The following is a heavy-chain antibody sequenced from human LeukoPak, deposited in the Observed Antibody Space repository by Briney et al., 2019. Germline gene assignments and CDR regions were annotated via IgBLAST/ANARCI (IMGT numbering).Heavy chain of an antibody. CDR3: ARGARYSYGDY. J-gene: IGHJ4*02. V-gene: IGHV3-21*01. CDR2: ISSNSSYI. D-gene: IGHD5-18*01. CDR1: GFTFSSYS. Sequence: AGSLRLSCAASGFTFSSYSMNWVRQAPGKWLDCVSSISSNSSYIYYADSVKGLFTISRDNAENSLYLQMNSLRAEDTAVYYCARGARYSYGDYWGQGTLVTVSS.